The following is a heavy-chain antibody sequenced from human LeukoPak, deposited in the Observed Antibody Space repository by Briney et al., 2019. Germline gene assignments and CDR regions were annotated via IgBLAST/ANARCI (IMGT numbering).Heavy chain of an antibody. CDR2: FDPEDGET. CDR3: ATSYCSSTSCLYYFDY. Sequence: ASVKVSCKVSGYTLTELSMHWVRQAPGKELEWMGGFDPEDGETIYAQKFQGRVTMTEDTSTDTAYMELSSLRSEDTAVYYCATSYCSSTSCLYYFDYWGQGTLVTVSS. CDR1: GYTLTELS. D-gene: IGHD2-2*01. V-gene: IGHV1-24*01. J-gene: IGHJ4*02.